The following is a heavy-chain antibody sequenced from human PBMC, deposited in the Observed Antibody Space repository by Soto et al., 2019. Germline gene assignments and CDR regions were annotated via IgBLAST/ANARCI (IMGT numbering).Heavy chain of an antibody. CDR3: ARGRYYGSGSSFDY. D-gene: IGHD3-10*01. CDR1: GGSFSGYY. CDR2: INHSGST. Sequence: PSETLSLTCAVYGGSFSGYYWSWIRQPPGKGLKWIGEINHSGSTNYNPSLKSRVTISVDTSKNQFSLKLSSVTAADTAVYYCARGRYYGSGSSFDYWGQGTLVTVSS. V-gene: IGHV4-34*01. J-gene: IGHJ4*02.